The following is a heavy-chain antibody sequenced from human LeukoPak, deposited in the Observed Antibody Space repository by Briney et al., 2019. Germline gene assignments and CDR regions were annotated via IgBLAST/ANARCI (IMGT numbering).Heavy chain of an antibody. D-gene: IGHD1-20*01. Sequence: ASVKVSCKASGYTFTSYAMNWVRQAPGQGLEWMGWINTNTGNPTYAQGFTGRFVFSLDTSVSTAYLQISSLKAEDTAVYYCARDCITGTPNWFDPWGQGTLVTVSS. V-gene: IGHV7-4-1*02. CDR3: ARDCITGTPNWFDP. CDR1: GYTFTSYA. CDR2: INTNTGNP. J-gene: IGHJ5*02.